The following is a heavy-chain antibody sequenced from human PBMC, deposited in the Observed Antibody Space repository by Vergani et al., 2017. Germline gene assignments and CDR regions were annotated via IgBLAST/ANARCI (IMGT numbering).Heavy chain of an antibody. CDR3: AKSGWLQHFGAHYFDS. D-gene: IGHD5-24*01. V-gene: IGHV3-23*01. J-gene: IGHJ4*02. CDR2: ISGSGGST. CDR1: GFTFSSYA. Sequence: EVQLLESGGGLVQPGGSLRLSCAASGFTFSSYAMSWVRQAPGKGLEWVSAISGSGGSTYYADSVKGRFTISRDNSKNTLFLQMDSLRAEDTAVYYCAKSGWLQHFGAHYFDSWGQGILVTV.